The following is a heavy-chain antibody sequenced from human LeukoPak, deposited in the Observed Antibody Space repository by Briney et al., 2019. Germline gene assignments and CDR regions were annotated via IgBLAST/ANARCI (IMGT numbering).Heavy chain of an antibody. CDR1: GHTFGNYV. J-gene: IGHJ4*01. V-gene: IGHV3-23*01. CDR3: AEVESSYCRI. CDR2: IGGGGYTT. D-gene: IGHD3-10*01. Sequence: GGSLRLSCVASGHTFGNYVMNWVRQAPGKGLEWVSSIGGGGYTTYYADSVRGRFTISRDNSKNSMYLQMSSLRAEDTAIYYCAEVESSYCRIWGQGTLVTVSS.